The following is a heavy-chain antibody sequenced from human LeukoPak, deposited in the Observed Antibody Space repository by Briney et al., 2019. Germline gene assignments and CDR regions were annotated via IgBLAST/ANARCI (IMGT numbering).Heavy chain of an antibody. J-gene: IGHJ5*02. D-gene: IGHD5-18*01. CDR1: GGSISSYY. V-gene: IGHV4-59*01. Sequence: KTSETLSLTCTVSGGSISSYYWSWIRQPPGKGLEWIGYIYYSGSTNYNPSLKSRVTISVDTSKNQFSLKLSSVTAADTAVYYCARVVGNGYSYATGPYNWFDPWGQGTLVTVSS. CDR3: ARVVGNGYSYATGPYNWFDP. CDR2: IYYSGST.